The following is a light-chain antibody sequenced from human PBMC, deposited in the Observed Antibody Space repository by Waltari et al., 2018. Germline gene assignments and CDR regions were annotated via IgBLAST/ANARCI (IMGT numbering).Light chain of an antibody. Sequence: ALQMTHSTSSLSVSVGDRVTLTCRASQGIRNDLGWYQQKPGKAPKLLIYAASSLQSGVPSRFSGSGSGTDFTLTISSLQPEDFATYYCLQDYNYPYTFGHGTKLEIK. J-gene: IGKJ2*01. V-gene: IGKV1-6*01. CDR2: AAS. CDR3: LQDYNYPYT. CDR1: QGIRND.